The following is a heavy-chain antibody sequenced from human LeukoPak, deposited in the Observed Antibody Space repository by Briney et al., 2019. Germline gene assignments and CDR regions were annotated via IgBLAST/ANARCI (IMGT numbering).Heavy chain of an antibody. CDR3: ARDPSGGGSASDY. J-gene: IGHJ4*02. Sequence: ASVKVSCKASGYSLTSYPVNWVRQAPGQGLEWMGWINTETQKPTCAQGFTGRFVFSLDTSLSTAYLQISNLKAEDTAIYYCARDPSGGGSASDYWGQGTLVTVSP. CDR2: INTETQKP. D-gene: IGHD1-26*01. V-gene: IGHV7-4-1*02. CDR1: GYSLTSYP.